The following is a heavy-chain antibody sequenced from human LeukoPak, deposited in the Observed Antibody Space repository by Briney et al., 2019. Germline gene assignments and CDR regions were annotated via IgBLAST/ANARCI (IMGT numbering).Heavy chain of an antibody. CDR1: GYTFTRYG. Sequence: ASVRVSCKASGYTFTRYGISWVRQAPGQGREWMGWISAYNGNTNYAQKTEGRVTITTHTSTSTAYMELRSLRSADTAVYYCARDTYYDSSGYYVDYWGQGTLVTVSS. V-gene: IGHV1-18*01. CDR3: ARDTYYDSSGYYVDY. D-gene: IGHD3-22*01. J-gene: IGHJ4*02. CDR2: ISAYNGNT.